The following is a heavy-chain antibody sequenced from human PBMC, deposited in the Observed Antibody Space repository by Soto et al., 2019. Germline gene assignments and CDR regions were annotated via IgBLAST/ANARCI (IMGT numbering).Heavy chain of an antibody. V-gene: IGHV3-23*01. CDR2: ISGSGGST. CDR1: GFTFSSYA. CDR3: AKGGHCSSTSCYRGYYYYGMDV. Sequence: EVQLLESGGGLVQPGGSLRLSCAASGFTFSSYAMSWVRQAPGKGLEWVSAISGSGGSTYYADSVKGRFTISRDNSKNTLYLQMNSLRAEDTAVYYCAKGGHCSSTSCYRGYYYYGMDVWGQGTTVTVSS. D-gene: IGHD2-2*02. J-gene: IGHJ6*02.